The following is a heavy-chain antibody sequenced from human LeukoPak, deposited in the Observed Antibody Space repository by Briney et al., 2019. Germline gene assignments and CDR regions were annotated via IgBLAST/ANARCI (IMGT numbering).Heavy chain of an antibody. V-gene: IGHV3-23*01. Sequence: GGSLRLSCAASGLNFSSYAMSWVRQARGKGLEWVSAISGSGGSTYYADSVKGRFTISRDNSKNTLYLQMNSLRAEDTAVYYCAKDPPPGDWGYFDYWGQGTLVTVSS. J-gene: IGHJ4*02. CDR2: ISGSGGST. CDR1: GLNFSSYA. D-gene: IGHD7-27*01. CDR3: AKDPPPGDWGYFDY.